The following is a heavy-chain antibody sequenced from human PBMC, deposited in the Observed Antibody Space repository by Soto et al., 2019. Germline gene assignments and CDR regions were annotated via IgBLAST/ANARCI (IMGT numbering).Heavy chain of an antibody. CDR2: IYYSGST. V-gene: IGHV4-59*01. CDR3: ARRYGDQFDY. D-gene: IGHD4-17*01. Sequence: QVQLQESGPGLVKPSETLSLTCAVSGVSISRYYWSWIRQPPGKGLEWIGSIYYSGSTNYNPSLKSRFTISVDKSKNQLSLKLSSVTAADTAVYYCARRYGDQFDYWGQGTLVTVSS. CDR1: GVSISRYY. J-gene: IGHJ4*02.